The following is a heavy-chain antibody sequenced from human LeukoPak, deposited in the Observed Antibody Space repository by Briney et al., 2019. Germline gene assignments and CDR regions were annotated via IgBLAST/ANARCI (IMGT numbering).Heavy chain of an antibody. CDR2: IYPGDSET. V-gene: IGHV5-51*01. D-gene: IGHD2/OR15-2a*01. Sequence: GESLKISCKDSVYSLTNYWIGWVRQTPGKGLEWMGIIYPGDSETRYSPSFQGQVTISVDKSITTAYLQWSSLKASDTAMYYCARARNIVRGNTARSFDYWGQGTRVTVSS. CDR3: ARARNIVRGNTARSFDY. J-gene: IGHJ4*02. CDR1: VYSLTNYW.